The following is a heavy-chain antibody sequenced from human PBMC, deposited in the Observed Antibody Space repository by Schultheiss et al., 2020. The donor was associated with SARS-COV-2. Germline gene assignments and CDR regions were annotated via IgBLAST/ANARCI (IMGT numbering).Heavy chain of an antibody. J-gene: IGHJ3*02. V-gene: IGHV3-21*01. CDR2: ISSSSSYI. D-gene: IGHD3-22*01. CDR1: GFTFSSCS. CDR3: AIDCSFDSSGYDAFDI. Sequence: LSLTCAASGFTFSSCSLNWVRQAPGKGLEWVSSISSSSSYIYYADSVKGRFTISRDNAKNSLYLQMNSLRAEDTAVYYCAIDCSFDSSGYDAFDIWGLVTIVSVAS.